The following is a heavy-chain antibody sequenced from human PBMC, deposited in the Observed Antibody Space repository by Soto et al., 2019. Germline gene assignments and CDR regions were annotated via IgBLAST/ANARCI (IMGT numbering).Heavy chain of an antibody. CDR1: GYTFTSYY. D-gene: IGHD3-22*01. V-gene: IGHV1-46*01. J-gene: IGHJ6*02. CDR2: INPSGGST. Sequence: GASVKVSCKASGYTFTSYYMHWVRQAPGQGLEWMGIINPSGGSTSYAQKFQGRVTMTRDTSTSTVYMELSSLRSEDTAVYYCARERITMIGGYYYYGMDVWGQGTTVTVS. CDR3: ARERITMIGGYYYYGMDV.